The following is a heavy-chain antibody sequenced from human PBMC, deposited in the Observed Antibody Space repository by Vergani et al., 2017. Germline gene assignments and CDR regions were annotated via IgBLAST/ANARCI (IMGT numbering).Heavy chain of an antibody. CDR2: IYHSGST. Sequence: QVQLQESGPGLVKPSQTLSLTCTVSGGSISSGGYSWSWIRQPPGKGLEWIGYIYHSGSTYYNPSLKSRVTISVDRSKNQFSLKLSSVTAADTAVYYCARGQYYDFWSGYRLGPEYYFDYWGQGTLVTVSS. V-gene: IGHV4-30-2*01. CDR1: GGSISSGGYS. CDR3: ARGQYYDFWSGYRLGPEYYFDY. D-gene: IGHD3-3*01. J-gene: IGHJ4*02.